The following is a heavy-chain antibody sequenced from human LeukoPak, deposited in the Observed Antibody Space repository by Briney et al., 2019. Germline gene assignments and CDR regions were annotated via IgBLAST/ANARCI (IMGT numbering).Heavy chain of an antibody. CDR2: INPRGGST. D-gene: IGHD5-24*01. V-gene: IGHV1-46*01. CDR3: ARGAGLDGYDLPYGYYYMDV. CDR1: GYTFTSHF. Sequence: ASVKVSCKASGYTFTSHFMHWVRQAPGQGLEWMGIINPRGGSTSYTQKFQGRVTMTRDTSTSTVYMELSSLRSEDTAVYYCARGAGLDGYDLPYGYYYMDVWGKGTTVTVSS. J-gene: IGHJ6*03.